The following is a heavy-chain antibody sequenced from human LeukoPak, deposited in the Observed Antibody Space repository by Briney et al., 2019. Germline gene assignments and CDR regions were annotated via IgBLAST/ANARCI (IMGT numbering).Heavy chain of an antibody. CDR1: GGSISSGGYY. D-gene: IGHD3-3*01. J-gene: IGHJ4*02. V-gene: IGHV4-30-2*01. CDR2: IYHSGST. CDR3: ARDAGTETDYDFWSGQSPFFDY. Sequence: PSQTLSLTCTVSGGSISSGGYYWSWIRQPPGKGLEWIGYIYHSGSTYYNPSLKSRVTISVDRSKNQFSLKLSSVTAADTAVYYCARDAGTETDYDFWSGQSPFFDYWGQGTLVTVSS.